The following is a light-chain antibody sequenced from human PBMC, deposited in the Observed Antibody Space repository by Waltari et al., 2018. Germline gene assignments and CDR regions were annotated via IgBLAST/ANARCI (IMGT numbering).Light chain of an antibody. J-gene: IGKJ1*01. CDR2: AAS. Sequence: DIQMTQSPSSLSASVGDRVTITCRASQSISSYLNWYQQKPVKAPKLLIYAASILQSGAPSRFRGSGSWTDFTLTISSLQPEDFATYYCQQSYSTPWTFGQGTKVEIK. CDR1: QSISSY. CDR3: QQSYSTPWT. V-gene: IGKV1-39*01.